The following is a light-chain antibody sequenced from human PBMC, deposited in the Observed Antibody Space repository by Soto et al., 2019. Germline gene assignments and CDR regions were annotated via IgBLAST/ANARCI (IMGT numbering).Light chain of an antibody. CDR1: KSNIGLNT. V-gene: IGLV1-44*01. CDR2: NNN. J-gene: IGLJ3*02. Sequence: QSVLTQPPSASGTPGQRVTISCSGSKSNIGLNTGTWYQQLPGTAPKLLIYNNNQRPSGVPDRFSGSKSGTSASLAISGLRSEDEADYYCAAWDDSLNGRVFGGGTKLTVL. CDR3: AAWDDSLNGRV.